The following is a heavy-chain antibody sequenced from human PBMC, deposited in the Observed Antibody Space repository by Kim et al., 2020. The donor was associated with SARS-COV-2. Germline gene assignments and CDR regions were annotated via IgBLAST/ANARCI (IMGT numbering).Heavy chain of an antibody. D-gene: IGHD1-26*01. Sequence: GGSLRLSCAAFGFTFSSNGMHWVRQAPGKGLEWVAFISKNGINKHYADSGKGRFTISRDNSKNTLYLQMNSLRPDDTAVYYCTIEEGNYRELDYWGQGT. CDR1: GFTFSSNG. J-gene: IGHJ4*02. CDR2: ISKNGINK. V-gene: IGHV3-30*03. CDR3: TIEEGNYRELDY.